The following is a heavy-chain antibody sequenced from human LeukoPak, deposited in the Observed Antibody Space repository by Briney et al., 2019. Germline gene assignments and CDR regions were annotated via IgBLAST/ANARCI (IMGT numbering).Heavy chain of an antibody. CDR2: INPNSGGT. CDR3: ARWGYYGSGTQGDY. V-gene: IGHV1-2*02. J-gene: IGHJ4*02. D-gene: IGHD3-10*01. Sequence: GASVKVSCKASGYTFTGYYMHWVRQAPGQGLEWMGWINPNSGGTNYAQKFQGRVTMTRDTSISTAYMELSRLRSDDTAVYYCARWGYYGSGTQGDYWGQGTLVTVSS. CDR1: GYTFTGYY.